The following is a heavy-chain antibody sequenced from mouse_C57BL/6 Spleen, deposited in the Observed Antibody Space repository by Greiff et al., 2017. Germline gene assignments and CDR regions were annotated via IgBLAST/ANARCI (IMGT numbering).Heavy chain of an antibody. V-gene: IGHV14-1*01. CDR3: TPYDYDGKNYFDY. Sequence: VQLQQSGAELVRPGASVKLSCTASGFNIKDYYMHWVKQRPEQGLEWIGRIDPEDGDTEYAPKFQGKATMTADTSSNTAYLQLSSLTSEDTAVYYCTPYDYDGKNYFDYWGQGTTLTVSS. J-gene: IGHJ2*01. CDR1: GFNIKDYY. CDR2: IDPEDGDT. D-gene: IGHD2-4*01.